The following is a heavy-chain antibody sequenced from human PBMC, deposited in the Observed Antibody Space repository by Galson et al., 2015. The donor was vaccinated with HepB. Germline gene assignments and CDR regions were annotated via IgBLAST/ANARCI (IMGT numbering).Heavy chain of an antibody. V-gene: IGHV1-69*13. D-gene: IGHD3-10*01. J-gene: IGHJ6*02. CDR1: GGTFSSYA. CDR2: IIPIFGTA. Sequence: SVKVSCKASGGTFSSYAISWVRQAPGQGLEWMGGIIPIFGTANYAQKFQGRVTITADESTSTAYMELSSLRSEDTAVYYCARAVGSNYYYYYGMDVWGQGATVTVSS. CDR3: ARAVGSNYYYYYGMDV.